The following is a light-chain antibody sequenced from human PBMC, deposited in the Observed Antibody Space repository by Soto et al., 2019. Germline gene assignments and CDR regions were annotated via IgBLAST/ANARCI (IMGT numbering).Light chain of an antibody. CDR1: QGISDS. CDR3: QQFNVYPLT. CDR2: DAS. V-gene: IGKV1-9*01. Sequence: DIQLTQSPSFLSASVGDRVTITCRASQGISDSLAWYQKKPGKAPNLLIYDASTLQSGVPSRFSGSTSGTEFTLTISSLQPEDFATYYCQQFNVYPLTFGGGNKVGIK. J-gene: IGKJ4*01.